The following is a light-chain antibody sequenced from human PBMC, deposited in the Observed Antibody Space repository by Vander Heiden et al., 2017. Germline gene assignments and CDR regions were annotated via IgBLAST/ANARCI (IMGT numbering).Light chain of an antibody. CDR3: QQRSNWPSFT. CDR1: QSVSSY. J-gene: IGKJ3*01. CDR2: DAS. V-gene: IGKV3-11*01. Sequence: EIVLTQSPATLSLSPGERATLSCRASQSVSSYLAWYQQKPGQAPRLLIYDASNRATGIPARFSGSGYGKDFTLTISSREPEDFAVYYCQQRSNWPSFTFGHGTKVDIK.